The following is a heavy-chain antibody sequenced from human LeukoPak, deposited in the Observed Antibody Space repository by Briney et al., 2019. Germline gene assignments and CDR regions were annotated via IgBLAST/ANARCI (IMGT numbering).Heavy chain of an antibody. CDR3: ARVSGSYPSNIDY. CDR1: GGSISSSSYY. J-gene: IGHJ4*02. D-gene: IGHD1-26*01. V-gene: IGHV4-39*07. Sequence: PSETLSLTCTVSGGSISSSSYYWGWIRQPPGKGLEWIGSIYYSGSTYYNPSLKSRVTISVDTSKNQFSLKLSSVTAADTAVYYCARVSGSYPSNIDYWGQGTLVTVSS. CDR2: IYYSGST.